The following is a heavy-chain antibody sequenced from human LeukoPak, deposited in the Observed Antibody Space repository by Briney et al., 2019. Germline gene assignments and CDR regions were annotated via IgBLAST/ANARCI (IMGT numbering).Heavy chain of an antibody. CDR3: AKDNSPPRWDGYDYGFDY. J-gene: IGHJ4*02. D-gene: IGHD5-12*01. CDR2: ISFDGSNK. V-gene: IGHV3-30*18. Sequence: GGSLTLSCAASGFTFSSNGMHWVRQAPGKGLEWVAVISFDGSNKYYADSVKGRFTISRDNSKNTLYLQMNSVRAEDTAVYYCAKDNSPPRWDGYDYGFDYWGQGTLVTVSS. CDR1: GFTFSSNG.